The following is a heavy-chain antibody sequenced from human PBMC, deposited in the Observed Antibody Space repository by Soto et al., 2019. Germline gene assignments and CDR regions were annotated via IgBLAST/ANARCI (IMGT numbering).Heavy chain of an antibody. CDR2: ISYDGSNK. D-gene: IGHD6-19*01. CDR3: ARDQVGRIAVAGKPRTGGMDV. J-gene: IGHJ6*02. Sequence: GGSLRLSCAASGFTFSSYAMHWVRQAPGKGLEWVAVISYDGSNKYYADSVKGRFTISRDNSKNTLYLQMNSLRAEDTAVYYCARDQVGRIAVAGKPRTGGMDVWGQGTTVTVSS. V-gene: IGHV3-30-3*01. CDR1: GFTFSSYA.